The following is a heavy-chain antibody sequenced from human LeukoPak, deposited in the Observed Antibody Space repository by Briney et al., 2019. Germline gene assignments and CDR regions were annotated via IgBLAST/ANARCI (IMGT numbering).Heavy chain of an antibody. CDR3: ARGYSSGWSGQDFDY. CDR2: INPSGCST. J-gene: IGHJ4*02. CDR1: GYRFTSYY. V-gene: IGHV1-46*01. Sequence: GASVKVSCKASGYRFTSYYMHWVRQAPGQGLQWRGIINPSGCSTTYAQKFQGRVTMTKDTSTSTVYMELSSLRSEDTAVYYCARGYSSGWSGQDFDYWGQGTLVTASS. D-gene: IGHD6-19*01.